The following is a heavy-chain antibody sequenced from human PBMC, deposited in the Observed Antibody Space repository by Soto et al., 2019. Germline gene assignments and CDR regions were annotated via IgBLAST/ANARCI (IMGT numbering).Heavy chain of an antibody. D-gene: IGHD2-2*01. V-gene: IGHV3-23*01. Sequence: EVXLLESGGGXVQPGGSLRLXXAASGFTFSSYAMSWXXXAPGKGLEWXXXNSGSGGSTYYADSVKGRFTISRDNSKNTLYLQMNSLRAEDTAVYYCAKLPRYCSSTSCCMDVWGQGTTVTVSS. CDR1: GFTFSSYA. CDR3: AKLPRYCSSTSCCMDV. J-gene: IGHJ6*02. CDR2: NSGSGGST.